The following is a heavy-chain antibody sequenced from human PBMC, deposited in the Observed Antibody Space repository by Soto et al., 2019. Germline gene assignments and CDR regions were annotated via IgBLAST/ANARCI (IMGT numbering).Heavy chain of an antibody. V-gene: IGHV3-11*06. J-gene: IGHJ3*02. CDR3: ARRSSGYGDAFNI. Sequence: GGSLRLSCAASGFTFSDYYMSWIRQAPGKGLEWVSYISGSSSCTNYADSVKGRFTISRDNAKNSLYLQMNSLRAEDTAVYYCARRSSGYGDAFNIWGQGTMVTVSS. CDR1: GFTFSDYY. D-gene: IGHD3-22*01. CDR2: ISGSSSCT.